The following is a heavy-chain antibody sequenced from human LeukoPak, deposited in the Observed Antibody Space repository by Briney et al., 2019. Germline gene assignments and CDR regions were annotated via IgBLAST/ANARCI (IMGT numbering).Heavy chain of an antibody. Sequence: GRSLRLSCAASGFTFSSYAMHWVRQAPGKGLEWVALISYDGSNKYYADSVKGRFTISRDNSKNTLYLQMNSLRAEDTAVYYCAKAGDSSGYYYYFDYWGQGTLVTVSS. D-gene: IGHD3-22*01. CDR2: ISYDGSNK. CDR1: GFTFSSYA. CDR3: AKAGDSSGYYYYFDY. V-gene: IGHV3-30-3*01. J-gene: IGHJ4*02.